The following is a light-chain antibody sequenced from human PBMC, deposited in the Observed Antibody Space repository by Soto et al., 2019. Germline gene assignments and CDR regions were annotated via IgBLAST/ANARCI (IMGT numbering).Light chain of an antibody. CDR1: QSLTSSY. V-gene: IGKV3-20*01. CDR3: QQYDASLWT. J-gene: IGKJ1*01. CDR2: GAS. Sequence: EIVLTQSPGTLSLSPGERATPSCRASQSLTSSYLAWYQQKPGQSPRLLIYGASRRATGIPDRFSGSGSGTDFTLTISRLEPEDFAVYYCQQYDASLWTFGQGTKV.